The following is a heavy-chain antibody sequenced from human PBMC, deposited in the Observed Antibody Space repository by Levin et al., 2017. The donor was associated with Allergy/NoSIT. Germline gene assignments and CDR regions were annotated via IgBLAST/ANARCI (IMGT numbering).Heavy chain of an antibody. Sequence: GESLKISCTSSGFTFSDSYMSWIRQAPGKGLEWLSSISRTGETIFYSDSLKGRFTISRDNVRKSLYLQMDSLRPEDTAVYYCARDMFNAFDIWGQGTKVTVSS. V-gene: IGHV3-11*01. CDR3: ARDMFNAFDI. D-gene: IGHD3-10*02. J-gene: IGHJ3*02. CDR1: GFTFSDSY. CDR2: ISRTGETI.